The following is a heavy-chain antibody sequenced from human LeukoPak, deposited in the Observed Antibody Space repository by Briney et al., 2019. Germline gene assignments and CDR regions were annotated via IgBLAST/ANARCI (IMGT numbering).Heavy chain of an antibody. D-gene: IGHD4-4*01. CDR3: ARARRDDYNYHFDY. CDR1: GGTFSSYA. CDR2: IIPILGIA. Sequence: VKVSCKASGGTFSSYAISWVRQAPGQGLEWMGRIIPILGIANYAQKFQGRVTITADKSTSTAYMELSSLRSEDTAVYYCARARRDDYNYHFDYWGQGTLVTVSS. J-gene: IGHJ4*02. V-gene: IGHV1-69*04.